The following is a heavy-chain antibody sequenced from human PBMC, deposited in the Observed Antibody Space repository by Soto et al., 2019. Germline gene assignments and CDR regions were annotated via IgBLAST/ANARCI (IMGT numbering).Heavy chain of an antibody. V-gene: IGHV4-59*08. J-gene: IGHJ4*02. CDR1: GGSVSPYY. CDR3: ARHKSTVNILDY. Sequence: QVLLQESGPGLVKSSETLSLTCTVSGGSVSPYYWSWIRQPPGKGLEWIGYIYSFGSTNYNASLESRVTMSVDTSKNQVSLTVTSVTVADTAVYYCARHKSTVNILDYWGQGTLVTVSS. CDR2: IYSFGST. D-gene: IGHD4-17*01.